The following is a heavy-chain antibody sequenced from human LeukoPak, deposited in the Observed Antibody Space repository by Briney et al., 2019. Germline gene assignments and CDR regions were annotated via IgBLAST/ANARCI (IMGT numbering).Heavy chain of an antibody. CDR1: GFTVRSNY. Sequence: TGGPLRLSCAASGFTVRSNYMSWVRQAPGKGLEWVSLIFNEGSTYYADSVKARFTISRDNSMDPLYLQMNSLRAEDTAVYYCARGRISDWTHDYWGQGTLVTVSS. D-gene: IGHD6-19*01. CDR2: IFNEGST. CDR3: ARGRISDWTHDY. V-gene: IGHV3-66*01. J-gene: IGHJ4*02.